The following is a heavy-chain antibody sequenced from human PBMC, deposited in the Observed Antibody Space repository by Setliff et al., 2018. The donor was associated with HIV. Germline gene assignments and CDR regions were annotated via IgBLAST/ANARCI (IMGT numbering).Heavy chain of an antibody. CDR2: ISSSSSYI. Sequence: GGSLRLSCAASGFTFSSYTMNWVRQAPGKGLEWVSYISSSSSYIYYGDSVKGRFTISRDNAKKSLYLQMNSLRAEDTAVYYCARALDLRDSGVVYYDRGWMDVWGKGTTVTVSS. J-gene: IGHJ6*04. V-gene: IGHV3-21*01. CDR1: GFTFSSYT. CDR3: ARALDLRDSGVVYYDRGWMDV. D-gene: IGHD3-22*01.